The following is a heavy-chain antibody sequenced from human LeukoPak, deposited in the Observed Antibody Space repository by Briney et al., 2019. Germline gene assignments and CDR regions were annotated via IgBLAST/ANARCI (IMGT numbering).Heavy chain of an antibody. Sequence: ASVNVSCKASGYTFTGYYMHWVRQAPGQGLEGMGWINPNSGGTNYAQKFQGRVTMTRDTSIRTAYMELSRLRSDDTAVYYCAREGGYCSSTSCLDFDYWGQGTLVTVSS. CDR2: INPNSGGT. CDR3: AREGGYCSSTSCLDFDY. J-gene: IGHJ4*02. V-gene: IGHV1-2*02. D-gene: IGHD2-2*01. CDR1: GYTFTGYY.